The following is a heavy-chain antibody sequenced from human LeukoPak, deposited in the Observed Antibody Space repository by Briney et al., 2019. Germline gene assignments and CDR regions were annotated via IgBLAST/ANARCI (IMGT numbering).Heavy chain of an antibody. J-gene: IGHJ4*02. V-gene: IGHV3-21*01. D-gene: IGHD2-21*01. CDR1: GFTFNTYN. Sequence: GESLRLSCVASGFTFNTYNMNWVRQAPGKGLEWVSSITSSSSYIYYADSVKGRFTISRDNAKSSLYLQMNSLRAEDTAVYYCAKDESNFDYWGQGTLVTVSS. CDR3: AKDESNFDY. CDR2: ITSSSSYI.